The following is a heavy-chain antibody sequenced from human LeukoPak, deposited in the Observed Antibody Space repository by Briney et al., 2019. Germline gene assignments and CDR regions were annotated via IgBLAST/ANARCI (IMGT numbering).Heavy chain of an antibody. CDR2: ISGSGGTT. D-gene: IGHD4-17*01. Sequence: GGSLRLSCAASGFSFSNYAMNWVRQAPGKGLEWVSSISGSGGTTYYADSVKGRFTISRDNSKNTLYLQMNSLRAEDTAVYYCAKMTVTTWFFDYWGQGTLVTVSS. V-gene: IGHV3-23*01. CDR3: AKMTVTTWFFDY. J-gene: IGHJ4*02. CDR1: GFSFSNYA.